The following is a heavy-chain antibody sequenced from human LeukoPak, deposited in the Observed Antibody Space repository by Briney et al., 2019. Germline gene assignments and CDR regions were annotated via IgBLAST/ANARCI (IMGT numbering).Heavy chain of an antibody. J-gene: IGHJ5*02. CDR3: ARRESYYWNNWFDP. CDR1: GGSITSYY. CDR2: IYYSGST. V-gene: IGHV4-59*12. Sequence: PSETLSLTCSVSGGSITSYYWSWIRQPPGKGLEWIGYIYYSGSTYYNPSLKSRVTISVDTSKNQFSLKLSSVTAADTAVYYCARRESYYWNNWFDPWGQGTLVTVSS. D-gene: IGHD1-26*01.